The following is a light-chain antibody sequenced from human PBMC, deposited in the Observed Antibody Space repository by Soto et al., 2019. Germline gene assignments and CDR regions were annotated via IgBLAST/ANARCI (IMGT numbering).Light chain of an antibody. CDR2: GAS. J-gene: IGKJ1*01. CDR1: QSVRSN. V-gene: IGKV3-15*01. Sequence: TQSAGTLTLYTGERATLSCRASQSVRSNFLAWYQQKPGQAPRLLIYGASTRATAIPATFSGSGSGTEFTLTISSLQSEDFAVYYCQQYNDWPPTFGQGTKV. CDR3: QQYNDWPPT.